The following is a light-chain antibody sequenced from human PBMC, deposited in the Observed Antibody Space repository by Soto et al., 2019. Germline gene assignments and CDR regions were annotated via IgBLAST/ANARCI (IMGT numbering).Light chain of an antibody. V-gene: IGLV1-44*01. J-gene: IGLJ2*01. CDR1: SSNIGSNT. Sequence: QSVLTQPPSASGTPGQRVTISCSGSSSNIGSNTVNWYQQLPGTAPKLLIYSNNQRPSGVPDRFSGSKSGTSASLAISGLNSADEADYYCAAWDDSLNGVVFGGGTKLTVL. CDR2: SNN. CDR3: AAWDDSLNGVV.